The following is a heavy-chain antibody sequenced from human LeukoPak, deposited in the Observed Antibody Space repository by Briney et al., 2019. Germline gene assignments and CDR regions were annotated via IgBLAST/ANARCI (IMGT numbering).Heavy chain of an antibody. D-gene: IGHD5-18*01. J-gene: IGHJ4*02. CDR3: ARVRVQLWSYYFDY. Sequence: PGGSLRLSCAASGFTFSSYEMNWVRQAPGEGLEWVSYISSSGSTIYYADSVKGRFTISRDSAKNSPYLQMNSLRAEDTAVYYCARVRVQLWSYYFDYWGQGTLVTVSS. V-gene: IGHV3-48*03. CDR1: GFTFSSYE. CDR2: ISSSGSTI.